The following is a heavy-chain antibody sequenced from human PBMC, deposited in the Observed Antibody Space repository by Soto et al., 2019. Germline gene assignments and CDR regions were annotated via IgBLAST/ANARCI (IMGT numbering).Heavy chain of an antibody. J-gene: IGHJ4*02. CDR1: GDSITSNNW. V-gene: IGHV4-4*02. CDR3: AARVWSGHGR. Sequence: QVQLQESGPGLVKPSGTLSLTCGVSGDSITSNNWWSWVRQPPGKGLEWIGEIYHSGSTNYNPSLKRRVTISVDKSKNQFSLKLTSVTAADTGVYFCAARVWSGHGRWGQGTLVTVSS. CDR2: IYHSGST. D-gene: IGHD3-3*01.